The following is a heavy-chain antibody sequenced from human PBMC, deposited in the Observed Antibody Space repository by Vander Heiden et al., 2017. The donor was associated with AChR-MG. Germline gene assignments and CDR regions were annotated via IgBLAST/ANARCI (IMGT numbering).Heavy chain of an antibody. CDR1: GFHFPTCV. D-gene: IGHD5-12*01. J-gene: IGHJ4*02. CDR3: AKTGYSGYALGH. V-gene: IGHV3-30*18. CDR2: TSYDGDKK. Sequence: QVQLVESGGGVVQPGGSLKLSCAASGFHFPTCVIHWVRQAPGKGLEWVAGTSYDGDKKYYADSVKGRFTISRDNAKNTVSLQMDSLRTEDTAVYYCAKTGYSGYALGHWGQGTLVTVSS.